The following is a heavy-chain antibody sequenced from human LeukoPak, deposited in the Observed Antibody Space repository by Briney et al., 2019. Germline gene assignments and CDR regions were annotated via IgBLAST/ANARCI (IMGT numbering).Heavy chain of an antibody. Sequence: SETLSLTCAVYGGSFSGYYWSWVRQPPEKGLEWIGEINHSGSTNYNPSLKSRVTISVDTSKNQFSLKLSSVTAADTAVYYCARAGAYYGSGSFRYYFDYWGQGTLVTVSS. CDR3: ARAGAYYGSGSFRYYFDY. CDR2: INHSGST. CDR1: GGSFSGYY. V-gene: IGHV4-34*01. J-gene: IGHJ4*02. D-gene: IGHD3-10*01.